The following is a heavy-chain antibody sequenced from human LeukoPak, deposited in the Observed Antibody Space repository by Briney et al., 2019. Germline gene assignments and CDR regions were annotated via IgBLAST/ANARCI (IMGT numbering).Heavy chain of an antibody. CDR1: GGSISSYY. D-gene: IGHD3-22*01. Sequence: KPSETLSLTCTVSGGSISSYYWSWIRQPPGKGLEWIGYIYYSGSTNYNPSLKSRVTISVDTSKNQFSLKLSSVTAADTAVYYCAREGDYYDSSGYYSRYFQHWGQGTPVTVSS. CDR2: IYYSGST. CDR3: AREGDYYDSSGYYSRYFQH. J-gene: IGHJ1*01. V-gene: IGHV4-59*01.